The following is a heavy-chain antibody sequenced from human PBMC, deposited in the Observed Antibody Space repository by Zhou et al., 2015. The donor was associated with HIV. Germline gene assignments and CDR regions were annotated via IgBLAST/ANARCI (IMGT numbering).Heavy chain of an antibody. CDR3: ASQWTDIVVVVAATGYGMDV. CDR2: IIPILGIA. D-gene: IGHD2-15*01. V-gene: IGHV1-69*02. J-gene: IGHJ6*02. Sequence: QVQLVQSGAEVKKPGSSVKVSCKASGGTFSSYTISWVRQAPGQGLEWMGRIIPILGIANYAQKFQGRVTITADKSTSTAYMELSSLRSEDTAVYYCASQWTDIVVVVAATGYGMDVWGQGTTVTVSS. CDR1: GGTFSSYT.